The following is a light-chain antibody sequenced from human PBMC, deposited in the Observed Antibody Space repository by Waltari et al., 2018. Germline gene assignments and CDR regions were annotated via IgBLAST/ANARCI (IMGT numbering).Light chain of an antibody. Sequence: QSVLTQPPSVSGAPGQEVTISCTGSSSNIGAGYAVHWYQQLPETAPKLLLYNNFERPSGVPDRFSASKSDTSASLAITGLQADDEAHYYCQSYDSSLSGSVFGGETKLTVL. CDR2: NNF. V-gene: IGLV1-40*01. CDR3: QSYDSSLSGSV. CDR1: SSNIGAGYA. J-gene: IGLJ3*02.